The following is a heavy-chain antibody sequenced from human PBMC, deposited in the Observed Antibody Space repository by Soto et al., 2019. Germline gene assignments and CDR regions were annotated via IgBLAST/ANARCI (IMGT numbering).Heavy chain of an antibody. J-gene: IGHJ5*02. CDR2: IIPIFGTA. Sequence: QVQLVQSGAEVKKPGSSVKVSCKSSGGTFSSYAISWVRQAPVQGLEWMGGIIPIFGTANYAQKFQGRVKISADESTSTAYMELSSLSSEDTAVYYCATRYDSSGYTWNWFDPWGQGTLGTVSS. CDR3: ATRYDSSGYTWNWFDP. V-gene: IGHV1-69*01. CDR1: GGTFSSYA. D-gene: IGHD3-22*01.